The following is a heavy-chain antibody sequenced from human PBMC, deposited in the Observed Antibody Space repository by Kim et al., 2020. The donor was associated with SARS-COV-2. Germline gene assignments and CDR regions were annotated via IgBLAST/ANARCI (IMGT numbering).Heavy chain of an antibody. D-gene: IGHD3-22*01. V-gene: IGHV1-3*04. CDR1: GYTFSSNA. J-gene: IGHJ4*02. CDR3: ARDERDSSGYYYGFGY. Sequence: ASVKVSCKASGYTFSSNAMHWVRQAPGQRLEWMGWIITGNGDTKYSQKFQGRVTFTRDTSASTVYMELSSLKSEDTAVYYCARDERDSSGYYYGFGYWGQGPLVTVST. CDR2: IITGNGDT.